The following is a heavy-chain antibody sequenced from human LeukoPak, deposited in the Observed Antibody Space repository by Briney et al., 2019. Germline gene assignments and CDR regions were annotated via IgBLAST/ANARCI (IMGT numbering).Heavy chain of an antibody. Sequence: GGSLRLSCAASGFTFSSYAMHWVRQAPGKGLEWVAVISYDGSNKYYADSVKGRFTISRDNFKNTLYLQMNSLRAEDTAVYYCARGYFDWLLSYFDYWGQGTLVTVSS. CDR1: GFTFSSYA. CDR3: ARGYFDWLLSYFDY. CDR2: ISYDGSNK. D-gene: IGHD3-9*01. V-gene: IGHV3-30-3*01. J-gene: IGHJ4*02.